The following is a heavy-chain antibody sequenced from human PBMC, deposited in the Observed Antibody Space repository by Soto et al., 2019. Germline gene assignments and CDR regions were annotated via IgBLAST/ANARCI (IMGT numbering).Heavy chain of an antibody. D-gene: IGHD3-22*01. V-gene: IGHV4-61*01. CDR1: GGSVISVSYY. CDR2: IYYSVST. CDR3: ARVDDSSGYPNFAY. Sequence: QVQLQESGPGLVKPSETLSLTCTVSGGSVISVSYYWSWIRQPPGQGLEWIGYIYYSVSTNYNPSLKSRVNISVDTSKNQFSLKLSSVTAADMVVYYCARVDDSSGYPNFAYWGQGTLVTVSS. J-gene: IGHJ4*02.